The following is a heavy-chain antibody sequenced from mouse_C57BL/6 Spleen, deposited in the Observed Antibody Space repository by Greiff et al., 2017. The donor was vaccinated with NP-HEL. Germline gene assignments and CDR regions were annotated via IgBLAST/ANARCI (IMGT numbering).Heavy chain of an antibody. CDR3: ARGHYGNYAFAY. CDR2: IDPSDSYT. CDR1: GYTFTSYW. V-gene: IGHV1-59*01. J-gene: IGHJ3*01. Sequence: VQLQQPGAELVRPGTSVKLSCKASGYTFTSYWMHWVKQRPGQGLEWIGVIDPSDSYTNYNQKFKGKATLTVDTSSSTAYMQLSSLTSEDSAVYYCARGHYGNYAFAYWGQGTLVTVSA. D-gene: IGHD2-1*01.